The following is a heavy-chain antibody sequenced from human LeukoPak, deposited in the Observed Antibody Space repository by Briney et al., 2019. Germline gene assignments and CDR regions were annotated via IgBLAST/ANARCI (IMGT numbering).Heavy chain of an antibody. V-gene: IGHV4-59*08. D-gene: IGHD6-19*01. Sequence: PSETLSLTCTVSGGSISSYYWSWIRQPPGKGLEWIGYIYYSGSTNYNPSLKSRVTISVDTSKNQFSLKLSSVTAADTAVYYCARLGWVSGMDVWGQGTTVTVSS. CDR1: GGSISSYY. CDR3: ARLGWVSGMDV. J-gene: IGHJ6*02. CDR2: IYYSGST.